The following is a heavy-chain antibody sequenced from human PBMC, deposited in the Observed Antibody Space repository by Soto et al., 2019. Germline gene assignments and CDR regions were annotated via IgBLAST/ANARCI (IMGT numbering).Heavy chain of an antibody. Sequence: QVQLVESGGGVVQPGRSLRLSCAASGFTFSNYGIHWVRQAPGNGLEWVAVISRDGSVRYYADSVKGRFTISRDNSKNTLYLQVNNLRAEDTDVYYCAKAYWCGHCSSDSFDYWGQGTLVTVSS. D-gene: IGHD2-21*01. V-gene: IGHV3-30*18. CDR1: GFTFSNYG. CDR2: ISRDGSVR. J-gene: IGHJ4*02. CDR3: AKAYWCGHCSSDSFDY.